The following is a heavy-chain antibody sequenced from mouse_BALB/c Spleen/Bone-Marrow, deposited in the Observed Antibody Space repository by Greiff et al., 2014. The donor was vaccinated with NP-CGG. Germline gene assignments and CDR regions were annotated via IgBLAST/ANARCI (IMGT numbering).Heavy chain of an antibody. D-gene: IGHD2-9*01. CDR1: GYTFSSYW. Sequence: QVQLQQSGAELMKPGASVKISCKATGYTFSSYWIEWVKQRPGQGLEWIGEILPGSGSTNYNEKFKGKATFTADTSSNTAYMQLSSLTSEDSAVYYCARTYYAYAWFVYWGQGTLVTVSA. CDR3: ARTYYAYAWFVY. J-gene: IGHJ3*01. V-gene: IGHV1-9*01. CDR2: ILPGSGST.